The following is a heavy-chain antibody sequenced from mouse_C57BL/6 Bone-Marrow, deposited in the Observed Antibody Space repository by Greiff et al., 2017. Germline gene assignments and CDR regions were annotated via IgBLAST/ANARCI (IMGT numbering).Heavy chain of an antibody. D-gene: IGHD1-1*01. V-gene: IGHV1-69*01. CDR2: IDPSDSYT. CDR1: GYTFTSYW. J-gene: IGHJ3*01. Sequence: QVQLKQPGAELVMPGASVKLSCKASGYTFTSYWMHWVKQRPGQGLEWIGEIDPSDSYTNYNQKFKGKSTLTVDKSSSTAYMQLSSLTSEDSAVYYYARSFYYYDSSPWFAYWGQGTLVTVSA. CDR3: ARSFYYYDSSPWFAY.